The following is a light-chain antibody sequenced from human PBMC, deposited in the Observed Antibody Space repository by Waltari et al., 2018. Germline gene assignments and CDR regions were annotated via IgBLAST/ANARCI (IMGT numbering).Light chain of an antibody. V-gene: IGLV4-69*01. CDR3: QTGGHGTWV. J-gene: IGLJ3*02. CDR2: VNSDGTH. Sequence: QQPGRGPRYLMKVNSDGTHSKGDDIPDRFSGSSSGAERYLTTSSCQSEDEADYYCQTGGHGTWVFGGGTKVTVL.